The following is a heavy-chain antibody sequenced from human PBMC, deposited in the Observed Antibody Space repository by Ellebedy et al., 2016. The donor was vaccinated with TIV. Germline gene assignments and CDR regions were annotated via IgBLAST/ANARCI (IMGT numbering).Heavy chain of an antibody. J-gene: IGHJ3*02. Sequence: SETLSLXXTVSGGSVSSATYYWSWIRQPPGKGLEWVGHIYYTGSTNYNPSLKSRVTISVDTSKNQFSLKLSSVTAADTAVYYCARDRDYYYDSSGYLAFDIWGQGTMVTVSS. D-gene: IGHD3-22*01. CDR1: GGSVSSATYY. CDR3: ARDRDYYYDSSGYLAFDI. CDR2: IYYTGST. V-gene: IGHV4-61*01.